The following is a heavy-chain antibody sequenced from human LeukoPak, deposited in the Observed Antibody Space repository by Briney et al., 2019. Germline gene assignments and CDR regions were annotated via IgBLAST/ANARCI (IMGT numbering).Heavy chain of an antibody. Sequence: PGGSLRLSCAASGFTFSSYAMHWVRQAPGKGLEWVAVISYDGSNKYYADSVRGRFTISRDNSKNTLYLQMNSLRAEDTAVYYCARGAQVGATDDYWGQGTLVTVSS. J-gene: IGHJ4*02. CDR2: ISYDGSNK. CDR1: GFTFSSYA. CDR3: ARGAQVGATDDY. V-gene: IGHV3-30-3*01. D-gene: IGHD1-26*01.